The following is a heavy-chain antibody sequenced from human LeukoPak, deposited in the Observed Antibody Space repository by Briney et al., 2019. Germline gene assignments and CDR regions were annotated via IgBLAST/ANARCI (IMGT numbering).Heavy chain of an antibody. D-gene: IGHD1-26*01. CDR2: INHSGST. V-gene: IGHV4-34*01. Sequence: SETLSLTCAVYGGSFSGYYWSWIRQPPGKGLEWIGEINHSGSTNYNPSLKSRVTISVDTSKNQFSLKLSSVTAADTAVYYCARGLSGTYDYWGQGTLVTVSS. CDR3: ARGLSGTYDY. CDR1: GGSFSGYY. J-gene: IGHJ4*02.